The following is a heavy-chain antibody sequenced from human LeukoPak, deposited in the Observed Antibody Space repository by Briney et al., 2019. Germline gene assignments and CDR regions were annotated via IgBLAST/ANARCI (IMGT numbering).Heavy chain of an antibody. D-gene: IGHD4-17*01. CDR1: GFTFSSYG. J-gene: IGHJ4*02. CDR2: ISYDGSNK. CDR3: ARDLPYGEVSYYFDY. Sequence: GGSLRLSCAASGFTFSSYGMHWVRQAPGKGLEWVAVISYDGSNKYYADSVKGRFTISRDNSKNTLYLQMNSLRAEDTAVYYCARDLPYGEVSYYFDYWGQGTLVTVSS. V-gene: IGHV3-30*03.